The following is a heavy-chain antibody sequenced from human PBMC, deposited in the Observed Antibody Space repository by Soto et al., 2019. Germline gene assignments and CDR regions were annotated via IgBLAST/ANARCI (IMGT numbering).Heavy chain of an antibody. CDR2: IGTAGDT. D-gene: IGHD5-12*01. CDR3: ARVEYGYGGYRY. V-gene: IGHV3-13*04. J-gene: IGHJ4*02. Sequence: EVQLVESGGGLVQPGGSLRLSCAASGFTFSSYDMHWVRQATGKGLEWVSAIGTAGDTYYPGSVKGRFTISRENAKNSXXLQXNXXRAXXTAXXYCARVEYGYGGYRYWGQGTLVTVSS. CDR1: GFTFSSYD.